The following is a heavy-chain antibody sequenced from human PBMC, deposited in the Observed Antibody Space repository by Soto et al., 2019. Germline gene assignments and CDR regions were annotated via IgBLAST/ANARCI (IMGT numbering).Heavy chain of an antibody. Sequence: QVQLVQSGAEVKKPGSSVKVSCKASGGTFSSYAISWVRQAPGQGLEWMGGIIPIFGTANYAQKFQGRVTITADEYTSTAYMELSSLRSEDTAVYYCARSGPGYSYGHNWFDPWGQGNLVTVSS. CDR2: IIPIFGTA. CDR1: GGTFSSYA. J-gene: IGHJ5*02. CDR3: ARSGPGYSYGHNWFDP. V-gene: IGHV1-69*01. D-gene: IGHD5-18*01.